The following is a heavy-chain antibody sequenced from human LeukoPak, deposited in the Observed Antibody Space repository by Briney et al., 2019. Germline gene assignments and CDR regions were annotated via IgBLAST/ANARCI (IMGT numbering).Heavy chain of an antibody. Sequence: ASVKVSCKASGYTFTGYYMHWVRQAPGQGLEWMGWINPNSGGTNYAQKFQGRVTMTRDTSISTAYMELSRLRSDDTAVYYCARDPTVTTQFDYWGQGTLVTVSS. CDR1: GYTFTGYY. CDR3: ARDPTVTTQFDY. J-gene: IGHJ4*02. CDR2: INPNSGGT. D-gene: IGHD4-11*01. V-gene: IGHV1-2*02.